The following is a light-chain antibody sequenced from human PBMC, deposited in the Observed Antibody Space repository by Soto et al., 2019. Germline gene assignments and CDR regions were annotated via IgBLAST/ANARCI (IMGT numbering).Light chain of an antibody. J-gene: IGKJ1*01. CDR3: QQYDNWPPT. V-gene: IGKV3-20*01. CDR1: QSVSSSY. CDR2: RTS. Sequence: EIVLTQSPGTLSLSPGERATLSCRASQSVSSSYLAWYQQKPGQAPRLLIYRTSNRATGIPDRFSGSGSGTDFTLTISRLEPEDFAVYWCQQYDNWPPTFGQGTKVDIK.